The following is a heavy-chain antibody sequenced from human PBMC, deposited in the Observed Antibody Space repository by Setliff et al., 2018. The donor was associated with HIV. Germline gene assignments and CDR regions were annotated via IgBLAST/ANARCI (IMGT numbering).Heavy chain of an antibody. Sequence: ASVKVSCKASGYTFTSYYIHCLRQVPGQGLEWMGVMNPNGRSTDFAQKFQGRLSLNTDTSTTSVYLELNSLRSDDTAVYYCARVYCSISTCDDEYFFDYWGQGTLVTVSS. CDR3: ARVYCSISTCDDEYFFDY. CDR2: MNPNGRST. J-gene: IGHJ4*02. D-gene: IGHD2-15*01. V-gene: IGHV1-46*01. CDR1: GYTFTSYY.